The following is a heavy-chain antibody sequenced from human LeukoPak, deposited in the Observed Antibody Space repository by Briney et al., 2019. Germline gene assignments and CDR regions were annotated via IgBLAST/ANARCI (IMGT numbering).Heavy chain of an antibody. CDR3: AKGSDQFNYYNYMDV. CDR2: IRYDGSNK. CDR1: GFTFSSSG. Sequence: GGSLRLSCAASGFTFSSSGMHWVRQAPGKGLEWVAFIRYDGSNKYYADSVKGRFTISRDNSKNTLYLQMNSLRAEDTAVYYCAKGSDQFNYYNYMDVWGKGATVTVSS. J-gene: IGHJ6*03. V-gene: IGHV3-30*02. D-gene: IGHD3-3*01.